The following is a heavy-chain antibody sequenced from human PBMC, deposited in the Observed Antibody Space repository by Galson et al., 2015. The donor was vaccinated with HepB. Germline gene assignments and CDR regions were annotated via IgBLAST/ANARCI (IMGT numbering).Heavy chain of an antibody. V-gene: IGHV3-23*01. D-gene: IGHD4-11*01. CDR2: ISGGGVTT. Sequence: SLRLSCAASGFAFSYYAMTWVRQAPGKGLEWVSGISGGGVTTHYADSVKGRFTISRDNSKNTLNLQMNSLRAEDTAVYYCAKDRLGGMTTVTTHWFDPWGQGTLVTVSS. CDR3: AKDRLGGMTTVTTHWFDP. CDR1: GFAFSYYA. J-gene: IGHJ5*02.